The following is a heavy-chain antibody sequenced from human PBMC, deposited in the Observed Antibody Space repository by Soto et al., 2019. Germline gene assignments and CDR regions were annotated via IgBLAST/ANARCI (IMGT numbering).Heavy chain of an antibody. CDR3: ARSPSGFSSGWYPFDY. V-gene: IGHV5-51*01. CDR1: GYSFTTYW. CDR2: IYPGDSDT. J-gene: IGHJ4*02. Sequence: LEISFKGSGYSFTTYWIGWVRQMPGKGLEWMGIIYPGDSDTRYNPSFEGQVTISADKSISTAYLQWSSLKASDTAIYYCARSPSGFSSGWYPFDYWGQRTLVTVSS. D-gene: IGHD6-19*01.